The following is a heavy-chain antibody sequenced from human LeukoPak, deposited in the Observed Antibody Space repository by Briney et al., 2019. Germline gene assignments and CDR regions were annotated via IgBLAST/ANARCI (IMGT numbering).Heavy chain of an antibody. CDR1: GYSFTGYW. V-gene: IGHV5-51*01. D-gene: IGHD3-3*01. Sequence: GESLKISCKGSGYSFTGYWIGWVRQMPGKGLEWMGIIYPDNSNTRYSPSFQGQVTISADKSINAAYLHWSSLRASDTAIYYCATANRITIFGVASGDAFDIWGQGTMVTVSS. CDR3: ATANRITIFGVASGDAFDI. CDR2: IYPDNSNT. J-gene: IGHJ3*02.